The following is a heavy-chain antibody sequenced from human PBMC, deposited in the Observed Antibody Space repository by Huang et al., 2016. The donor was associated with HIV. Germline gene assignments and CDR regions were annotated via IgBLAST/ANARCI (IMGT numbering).Heavy chain of an antibody. J-gene: IGHJ6*03. V-gene: IGHV3-30-3*01. Sequence: QVQLVESGGGVVQPGRSLRLSCAASGFTFSSYAMHWVRQARGKVLEWVAVISYDGSNEYYADSVKGRFTISRDNSKNTLYLQMNSLRAEDTAVYYCARDAYYDYVWGSYRKYYFYYMDVWGKGTTVTVSS. CDR1: GFTFSSYA. CDR3: ARDAYYDYVWGSYRKYYFYYMDV. CDR2: ISYDGSNE. D-gene: IGHD3-16*02.